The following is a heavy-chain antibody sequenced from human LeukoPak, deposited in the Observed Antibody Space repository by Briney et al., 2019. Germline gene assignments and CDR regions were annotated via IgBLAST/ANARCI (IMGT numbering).Heavy chain of an antibody. CDR3: ARRGYCSSTSCPVQAWYFDL. J-gene: IGHJ2*01. CDR1: GGSISSGGYY. V-gene: IGHV4-30-2*01. CDR2: IYHSGST. D-gene: IGHD2-2*01. Sequence: PSQTLSLTCTVSGGSISSGGYYWSWIRQPPGKGLEWIGYIYHSGSTYYNPSLKSRVTISVDRSKNQFSLKLSSVTAADTAVYYCARRGYCSSTSCPVQAWYFDLWGRGTLVTVSS.